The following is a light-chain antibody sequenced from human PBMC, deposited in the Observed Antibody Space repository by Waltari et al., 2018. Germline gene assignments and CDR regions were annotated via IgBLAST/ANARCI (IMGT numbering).Light chain of an antibody. Sequence: LSYRAMQSVRVKLTLYQQKPCRAPRRLSYGASTRATGIPARFSGSGSGTEFTLTISRLQSEDFAVYYCQQYNNWPTFGQGTKVEIE. CDR1: QSVRVK. CDR2: GAS. CDR3: QQYNNWPT. V-gene: IGKV3-15*01. J-gene: IGKJ1*01.